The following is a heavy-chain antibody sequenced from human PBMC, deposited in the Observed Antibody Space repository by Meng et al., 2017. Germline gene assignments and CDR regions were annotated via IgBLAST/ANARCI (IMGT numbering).Heavy chain of an antibody. CDR1: GYPFTSYA. V-gene: IGHV7-4-1*02. CDR2: INTNTGNP. D-gene: IGHD3-10*01. Sequence: QGQLVQLGSELKKPGASGKVSCKASGYPFTSYAMNWVRQAPGQGLEWMGWINTNTGNPTYAQGFTGRFVFSLDTSVSTAYLQISSLKAEDTAVYYCARDAGITMVRGVIIGYWGQGTLVTVSS. CDR3: ARDAGITMVRGVIIGY. J-gene: IGHJ4*02.